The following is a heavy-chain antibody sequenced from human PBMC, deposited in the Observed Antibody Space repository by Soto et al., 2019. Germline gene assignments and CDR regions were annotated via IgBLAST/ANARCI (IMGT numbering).Heavy chain of an antibody. CDR3: ARQVKYYGSGSYLSDFDY. Sequence: ASETLSLTCAVYGGSFSGYYWSWIRQPPGKGLEWIGEINHSGSTNYNPSLKSRVTISVDTSKNQFSLKLSSVTAADTAVYYCARQVKYYGSGSYLSDFDYWGQGTLVTVSS. CDR2: INHSGST. J-gene: IGHJ4*02. V-gene: IGHV4-34*01. CDR1: GGSFSGYY. D-gene: IGHD3-10*01.